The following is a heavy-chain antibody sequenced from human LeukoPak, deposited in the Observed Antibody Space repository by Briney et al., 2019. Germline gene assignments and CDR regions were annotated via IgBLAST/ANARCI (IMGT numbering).Heavy chain of an antibody. CDR3: ARGGGSSWTQRGYFQY. J-gene: IGHJ1*01. Sequence: ASVKVSCKASGYTFTSYDINWVRQATGQGLEWMGWMNPNSGNTGYAQKFQGRVSMTRDTSTSTAYMDLSSLTSEDTAVYYCARGGGSSWTQRGYFQYWGQGTLVTVSS. CDR2: MNPNSGNT. CDR1: GYTFTSYD. V-gene: IGHV1-8*01. D-gene: IGHD6-13*01.